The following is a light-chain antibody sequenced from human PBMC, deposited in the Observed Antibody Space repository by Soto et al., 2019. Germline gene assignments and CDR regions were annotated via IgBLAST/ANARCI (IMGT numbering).Light chain of an antibody. CDR3: SSLTSNRIYV. V-gene: IGLV2-14*03. CDR2: GVT. CDR1: HXDICTYDY. Sequence: QSVLTQPTPVSGSPGQSITIYCTGNHXDICTYDYVSWYQQHPGRAPRLLIHGVTTRPSGISDRFSASKSGLTPSLTISGLQPEEEADYYCSSLTSNRIYVLETRTKVTVL. J-gene: IGLJ1*01.